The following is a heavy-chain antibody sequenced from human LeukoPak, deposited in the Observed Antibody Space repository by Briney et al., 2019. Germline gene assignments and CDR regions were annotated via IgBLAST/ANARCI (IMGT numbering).Heavy chain of an antibody. CDR1: GGSISSSSYY. Sequence: SETLCLTCTVSGGSISSSSYYWGWIRQPPGKGLEWIGSIYYSGSTYYNPSLKSRVTISVDTSKNQSSLKLSSVTAADTAVYYCASVSIKYKAFDIWGQGTMVTVSS. J-gene: IGHJ3*02. V-gene: IGHV4-39*01. D-gene: IGHD1-1*01. CDR3: ASVSIKYKAFDI. CDR2: IYYSGST.